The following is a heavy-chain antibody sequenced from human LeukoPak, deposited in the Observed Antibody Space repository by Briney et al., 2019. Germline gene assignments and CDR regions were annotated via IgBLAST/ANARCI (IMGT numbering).Heavy chain of an antibody. CDR1: AGSFRDYY. CDR2: INHSGST. V-gene: IGHV4-34*01. CDR3: AKAPYLSSGS. J-gene: IGHJ3*01. Sequence: PSETLSLTCAVYAGSFRDYYWSWIRQPPGKWREWIGEINHSGSTNYNQSLKSRVTISLEPSKNQFSLKLTSVTAADTAVYYCAKAPYLSSGSWGQGILVAVSS. D-gene: IGHD3-22*01.